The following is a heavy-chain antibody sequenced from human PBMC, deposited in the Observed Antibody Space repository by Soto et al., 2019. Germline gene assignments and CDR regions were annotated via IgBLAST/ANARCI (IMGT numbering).Heavy chain of an antibody. D-gene: IGHD1-1*01. J-gene: IGHJ4*02. V-gene: IGHV3-23*01. CDR1: GFTFSTYA. CDR2: ISGSGVST. Sequence: VGSLRLSCAASGFTFSTYAMTWVRQAPGKGLEWVSSISGSGVSTYYADSVKGRLTISRDNSKNTLYLQVSSLRAEDTAIYYWEKDAKNDSGFDYWGQGTLVTVSS. CDR3: EKDAKNDSGFDY.